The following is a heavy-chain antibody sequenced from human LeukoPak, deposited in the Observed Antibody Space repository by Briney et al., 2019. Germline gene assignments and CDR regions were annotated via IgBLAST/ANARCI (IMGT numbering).Heavy chain of an antibody. J-gene: IGHJ4*02. CDR1: GSRFTNYW. CDR3: SRPGDSSGYYFGEVDS. CDR2: IYPGDSDT. V-gene: IGHV5-51*01. Sequence: GESLKISCKASGSRFTNYWIAWVRQMPGKGLEWVGIIYPGDSDTTYSPSFQGRVTISADKSSNTAFLQWSSLQASDTAIYYCSRPGDSSGYYFGEVDSWGQGTLVTVSS. D-gene: IGHD3-22*01.